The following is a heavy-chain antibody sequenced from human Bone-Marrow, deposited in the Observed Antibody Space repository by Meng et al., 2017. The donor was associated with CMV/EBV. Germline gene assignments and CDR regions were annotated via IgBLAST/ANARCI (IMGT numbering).Heavy chain of an antibody. Sequence: LSLTCAASGFTFSSYWMSWVRQAPGKGLEWVANIKQDGSEKYYVDSVKGRFTISRDNAKNSLYLQMNSLRAEDTAVYYCARDNSITIFGVVIIKELDYWGQGTLVNVDS. CDR3: ARDNSITIFGVVIIKELDY. CDR2: IKQDGSEK. CDR1: GFTFSSYW. D-gene: IGHD3-3*01. V-gene: IGHV3-7*01. J-gene: IGHJ4*02.